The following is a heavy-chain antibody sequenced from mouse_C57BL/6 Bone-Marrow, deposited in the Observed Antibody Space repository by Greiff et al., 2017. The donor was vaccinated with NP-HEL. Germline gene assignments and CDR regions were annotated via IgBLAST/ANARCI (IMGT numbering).Heavy chain of an antibody. CDR2: ISSGSSTI. CDR3: AKGRKRLGFDY. V-gene: IGHV5-17*01. J-gene: IGHJ2*01. Sequence: EVMLVESGGGLVKPGGSLKLSCAASGFTFSDYGMHWVRQAPEKGLEWVAYISSGSSTIYYADTVKGRFTISRDNAKNTLFLQITSLRSEDTAMYYCAKGRKRLGFDYWGQGTTLTVSS. CDR1: GFTFSDYG. D-gene: IGHD4-1*01.